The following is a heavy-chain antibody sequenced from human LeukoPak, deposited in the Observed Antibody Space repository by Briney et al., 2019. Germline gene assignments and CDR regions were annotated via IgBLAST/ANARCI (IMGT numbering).Heavy chain of an antibody. CDR1: DDSITMYY. CDR3: ARVTGYMVEDYFDY. V-gene: IGHV4-59*01. D-gene: IGHD5-12*01. J-gene: IGHJ4*02. Sequence: SETVSLTCSVSDDSITMYYWTWIRQPPGKGLEWIGYVDHTGSTNFHPSLNGRVSISVDTSKNQFSLRLSSVTVAYTAVYYCARVTGYMVEDYFDYWGQGTLVTVSS. CDR2: VDHTGST.